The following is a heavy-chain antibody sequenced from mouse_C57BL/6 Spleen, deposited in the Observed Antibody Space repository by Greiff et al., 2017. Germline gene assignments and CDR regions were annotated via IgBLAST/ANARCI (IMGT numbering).Heavy chain of an antibody. CDR1: GYSFTGYY. D-gene: IGHD2-4*01. CDR3: ARSSYSDSDSYYYAMDY. V-gene: IGHV1-42*01. J-gene: IGHJ4*01. Sequence: VQLQQSGPELVKPGASVKISCKASGYSFTGYYMNWVKQSPEKSLEWIGEINPSTGGTTYNQKFKAKATLTVDKSSSTAYMPLKSLTSADSAVYYYARSSYSDSDSYYYAMDYWGQGTSVTVSS. CDR2: INPSTGGT.